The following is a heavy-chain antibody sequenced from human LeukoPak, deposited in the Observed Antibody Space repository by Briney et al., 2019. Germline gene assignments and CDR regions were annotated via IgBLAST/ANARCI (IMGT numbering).Heavy chain of an antibody. Sequence: SETLSLTCTVSGGSISSSSYYWGWIRQPPGKGLEWIGSIYYSGSTYYNPTLKSRVTISVDTSKNQFSLKLSSVTAADTAVYYCARTSYDFWSGYYNSYYYYYMDVWGKGTTVTVSS. D-gene: IGHD3-3*01. CDR3: ARTSYDFWSGYYNSYYYYYMDV. J-gene: IGHJ6*03. CDR2: IYYSGST. V-gene: IGHV4-39*01. CDR1: GGSISSSSYY.